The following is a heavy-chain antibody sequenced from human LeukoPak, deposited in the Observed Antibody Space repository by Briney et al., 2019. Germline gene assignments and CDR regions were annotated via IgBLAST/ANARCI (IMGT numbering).Heavy chain of an antibody. Sequence: SETLSLTCTVSGVSISSYYWSWLGQPAGQGLEWIASFHTTGNTNYTPSLNSRVTMSVATSKNQFSLKLSSVTAADTAVYYCARDVDTAMVLNWFDPWGQGTLVTVSS. V-gene: IGHV4-4*07. J-gene: IGHJ5*02. CDR3: ARDVDTAMVLNWFDP. D-gene: IGHD5-18*01. CDR1: GVSISSYY. CDR2: FHTTGNT.